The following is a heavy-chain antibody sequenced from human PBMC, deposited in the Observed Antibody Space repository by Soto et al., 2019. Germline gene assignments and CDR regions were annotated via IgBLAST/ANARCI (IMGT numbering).Heavy chain of an antibody. V-gene: IGHV1-18*01. D-gene: IGHD2-15*01. CDR3: ARAYCSGSSCYRYGMDV. J-gene: IGHJ6*02. CDR2: ISAYNGNT. CDR1: GFTFTWKG. Sequence: AAVKVTCKASGFTFTWKGVSWVRQANGKGLEWMGWISAYNGNTNYAQKLQGRVTMTSDTSTNTAYMVLRSLRSDDTAVYFCARAYCSGSSCYRYGMDVWGQGTTVTVSS.